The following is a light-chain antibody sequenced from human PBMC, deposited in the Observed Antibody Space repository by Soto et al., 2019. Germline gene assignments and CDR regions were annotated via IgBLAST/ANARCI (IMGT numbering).Light chain of an antibody. CDR3: MQALQTPLT. Sequence: DIVMTQSPLSLPVTPGEPASISCRSSQSLLHSNGYNCLDWYLQKPGQSPRLLIHLASNRASGVPDRFSGSGSGTDFTLKISRVEAEDVGVYYCMQALQTPLTFGGGTKVEIK. J-gene: IGKJ4*01. CDR2: LAS. V-gene: IGKV2-28*01. CDR1: QSLLHSNGYNC.